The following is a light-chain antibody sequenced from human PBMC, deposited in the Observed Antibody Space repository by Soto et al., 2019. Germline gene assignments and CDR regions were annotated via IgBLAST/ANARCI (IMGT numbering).Light chain of an antibody. CDR1: QSVSSSY. CDR3: QQYDQWPPIT. CDR2: GAS. V-gene: IGKV3-15*01. Sequence: EIVLTQSPGTLSLSPGESATLSCRASQSVSSSYLAWYQQKPGQAPRLLIYGASTRATGIPARFSGSGSGTEFTLIISSLQSEDFAVYYCQQYDQWPPITFGQGTRLEIK. J-gene: IGKJ5*01.